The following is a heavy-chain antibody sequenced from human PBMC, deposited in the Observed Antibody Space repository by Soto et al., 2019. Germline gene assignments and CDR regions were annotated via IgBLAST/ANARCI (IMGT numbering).Heavy chain of an antibody. CDR1: GGSISSGGYY. CDR3: AREAEQLEGGWFDP. Sequence: QVQLQQSGPGLVKPSQTLSLTCTVSGGSISSGGYYWSWIRQHPVKGREWIGYIYYSGSTYYNPSLKSRVTISVDTSKNQFSLKLSSVTAEDTAVYYSAREAEQLEGGWFDPWGQGTLVTVS. J-gene: IGHJ5*02. D-gene: IGHD6-6*01. CDR2: IYYSGST. V-gene: IGHV4-31*03.